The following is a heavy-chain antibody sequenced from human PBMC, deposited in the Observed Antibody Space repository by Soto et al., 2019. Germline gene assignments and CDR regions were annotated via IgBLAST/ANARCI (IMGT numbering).Heavy chain of an antibody. V-gene: IGHV3-30*03. J-gene: IGHJ5*02. CDR2: VSYDGSEK. Sequence: GGSLRLSCVGSGFTFSSYGIHWVRQAPGKGLEWVAVVSYDGSEKYYGDSVKGRFTISRDNSRNTVYLQMNSLRDEETAVYYCARTSGYDYVWGSSGLDPWGQGTLVTVSS. CDR1: GFTFSSYG. D-gene: IGHD3-16*01. CDR3: ARTSGYDYVWGSSGLDP.